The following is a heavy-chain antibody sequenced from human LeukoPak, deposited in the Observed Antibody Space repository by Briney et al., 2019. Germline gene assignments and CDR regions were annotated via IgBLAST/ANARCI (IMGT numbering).Heavy chain of an antibody. CDR1: GGSLSSGSYF. CDR2: MYYSGST. J-gene: IGHJ4*02. V-gene: IGHV4-61*01. D-gene: IGHD3-10*01. CDR3: AREYPLYGSGSIDY. Sequence: PSETLSLTCSVSGGSLSSGSYFWRWIRQPPGRGLEWIGYMYYSGSTNYNPALKSRLTISVDTSKNQFSLKLSSVTAADTAVYYCAREYPLYGSGSIDYWGQGTLVTVSS.